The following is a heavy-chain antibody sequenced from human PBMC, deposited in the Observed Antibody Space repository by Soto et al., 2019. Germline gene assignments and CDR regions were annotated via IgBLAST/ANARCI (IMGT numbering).Heavy chain of an antibody. CDR3: AREYGNYDSSGYYAY. CDR2: VNPSGYTS. Sequence: ASVKVSCKASGYTFTNYYIHWVRQAPGQGLEWMGIVNPSGYTSTLAQKFQGRVSMTRDRSTSTVHMELSSLRSDDTAMYYCAREYGNYDSSGYYAYWGQGTLVTVSS. CDR1: GYTFTNYY. J-gene: IGHJ4*02. D-gene: IGHD3-22*01. V-gene: IGHV1-46*01.